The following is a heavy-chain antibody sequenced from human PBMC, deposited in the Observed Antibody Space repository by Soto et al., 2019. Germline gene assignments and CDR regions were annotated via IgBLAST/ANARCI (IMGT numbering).Heavy chain of an antibody. D-gene: IGHD3-10*01. CDR3: ARAGSYRFDY. CDR1: GFSFSSYW. J-gene: IGHJ4*02. V-gene: IGHV3-74*01. Sequence: PGGSLRLSCVGSGFSFSSYWVHWVRQPPGKGLEWVSRINAGGTSISYADSVKGRFTISRDNAKNTLYLQMDGLGVDDTAVYYCARAGSYRFDYWGLGTLGTVSS. CDR2: INAGGTSI.